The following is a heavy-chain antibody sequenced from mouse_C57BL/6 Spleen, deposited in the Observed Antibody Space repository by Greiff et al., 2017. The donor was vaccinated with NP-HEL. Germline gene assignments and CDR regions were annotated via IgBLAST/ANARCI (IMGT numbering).Heavy chain of an antibody. J-gene: IGHJ3*01. D-gene: IGHD1-1*01. CDR2: ISSGGDYI. CDR3: TRDTETAWFAY. V-gene: IGHV5-9-1*02. Sequence: EVKVVESGEGLVKPGGSLKLSCAASGFTLSSYAMSWVRQTPEKRLEWVAYISSGGDYIYYADTVKGRFTISRDNARNTLYLQMSSLKSEDTAMYYCTRDTETAWFAYWGQGTLVTVSA. CDR1: GFTLSSYA.